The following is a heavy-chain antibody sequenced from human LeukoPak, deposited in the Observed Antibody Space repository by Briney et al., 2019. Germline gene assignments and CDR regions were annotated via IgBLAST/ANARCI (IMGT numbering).Heavy chain of an antibody. D-gene: IGHD3-16*01. J-gene: IGHJ4*02. CDR3: ARDSYSRY. V-gene: IGHV3-66*01. CDR1: GFAVTSHY. CDR2: IYNDGTT. Sequence: GGCLRLSCAASGFAVTSHYMSWVRQAPGRGLEWVSVIYNDGTTYYADSVKGRFILSRDISKNTLYLQMNNLRAEDTAVYYCARDSYSRYWGQGTLVSVSS.